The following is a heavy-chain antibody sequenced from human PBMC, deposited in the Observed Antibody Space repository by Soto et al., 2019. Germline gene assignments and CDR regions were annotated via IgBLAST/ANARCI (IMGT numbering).Heavy chain of an antibody. CDR1: GFSFGNYA. Sequence: EVQLLVSGGGSVQPGGSLRLSCAASGFSFGNYAMSWVRQAPGTGLEWVSAIDSGGGSTYYAASVKGRFSISRDNSMNTLYLQMNSLRAEDTAIYYCTKEHSNYPDNWFDPWGQGTLVTVSS. CDR2: IDSGGGST. V-gene: IGHV3-23*01. J-gene: IGHJ5*02. D-gene: IGHD4-4*01. CDR3: TKEHSNYPDNWFDP.